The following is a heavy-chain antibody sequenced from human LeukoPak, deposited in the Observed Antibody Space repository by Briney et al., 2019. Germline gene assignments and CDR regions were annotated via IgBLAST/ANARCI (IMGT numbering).Heavy chain of an antibody. CDR3: ATDFKIFGVVRYDY. CDR2: MYLSGTT. Sequence: SETLSLTCTVSGDSINSLDLWSWVRQPPGKGLEWIGEMYLSGTTHSNPSVKSRVTISIDKSKNQFFLNLSSVTAADTAVYYCATDFKIFGVVRYDYWGQGTLVTVSS. V-gene: IGHV4-4*02. J-gene: IGHJ4*02. D-gene: IGHD3-3*01. CDR1: GDSINSLDL.